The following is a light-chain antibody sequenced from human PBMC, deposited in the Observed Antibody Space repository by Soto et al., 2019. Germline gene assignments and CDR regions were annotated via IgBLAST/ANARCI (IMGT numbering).Light chain of an antibody. CDR1: QGIRNE. Sequence: DIQMTQSPCSLSGSVVDRFTITFLASQGIRNELGWYQQKPGRAPKRLIYDASNLQSGVPSRFSGSGFGTEFTLTISSLQPEDFATYSCLQHYNYPWTFGQGTKVDIK. J-gene: IGKJ1*01. CDR3: LQHYNYPWT. V-gene: IGKV1-17*01. CDR2: DAS.